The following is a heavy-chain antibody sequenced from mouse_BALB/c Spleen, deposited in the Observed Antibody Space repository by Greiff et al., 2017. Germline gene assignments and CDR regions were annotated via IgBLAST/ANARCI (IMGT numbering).Heavy chain of an antibody. D-gene: IGHD2-14*01. J-gene: IGHJ4*01. Sequence: QVQLQQPGAELVKPGASVKMSCKASGYTFTSYWMHWVKQRPGQGLEWIGTIDPSDSYTSYNQKFKGKATLTVDTSSSTAYMQLSSLTSEDSAVYYCTRERRYEEGAMDYWGQGTSVTVSS. CDR3: TRERRYEEGAMDY. CDR1: GYTFTSYW. CDR2: IDPSDSYT. V-gene: IGHV1S127*01.